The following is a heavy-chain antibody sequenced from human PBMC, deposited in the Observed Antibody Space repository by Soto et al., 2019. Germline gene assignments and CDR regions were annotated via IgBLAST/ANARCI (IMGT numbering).Heavy chain of an antibody. D-gene: IGHD6-19*01. Sequence: QVQLQESGPGLVKPSQTLSLTCNVSGGSISSGGYYWSWIRQHPGKGLEWIGYIYYSGSTYYNPSLKSRVSISVDTSKNQFSLKLSSVTAADTAVYYCARDRRNSSGWNGLVDYWGQGTLVTVSS. CDR1: GGSISSGGYY. CDR2: IYYSGST. CDR3: ARDRRNSSGWNGLVDY. V-gene: IGHV4-31*03. J-gene: IGHJ4*02.